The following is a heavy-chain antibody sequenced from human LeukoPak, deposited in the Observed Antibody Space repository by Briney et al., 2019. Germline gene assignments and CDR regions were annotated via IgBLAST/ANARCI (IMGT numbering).Heavy chain of an antibody. CDR2: IYYSGST. V-gene: IGHV4-39*01. CDR1: GGSISSSSYY. Sequence: SEALSLTCTASGGSISSSSYYWGWIRQPPGKGLEWIGSIYYSGSTYYNPSLKSRVTISVDTSKNQFSLKLSSVTAADTAVYYCARIYDSSGHPRWGQGTLVTVSS. D-gene: IGHD3-22*01. CDR3: ARIYDSSGHPR. J-gene: IGHJ4*02.